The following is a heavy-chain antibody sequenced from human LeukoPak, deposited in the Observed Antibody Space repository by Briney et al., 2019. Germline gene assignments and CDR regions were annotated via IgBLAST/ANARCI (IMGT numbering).Heavy chain of an antibody. CDR2: INGDGSYT. V-gene: IGHV3-74*03. D-gene: IGHD6-13*01. CDR1: GFTFSSYW. Sequence: GGSLRLSCAASGFTFSSYWMNWVRQAPGKGLVWVSRINGDGSYTKYADSVKGRFTISRDNARNSLYLQMNSLRAEDTAVYYCARDLIAADGSAYWGQGTLVTVSS. CDR3: ARDLIAADGSAY. J-gene: IGHJ4*02.